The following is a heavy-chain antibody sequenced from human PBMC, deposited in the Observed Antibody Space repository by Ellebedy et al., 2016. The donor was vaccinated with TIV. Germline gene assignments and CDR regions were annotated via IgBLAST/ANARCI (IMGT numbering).Heavy chain of an antibody. V-gene: IGHV4-59*12. CDR2: IYHSGST. CDR1: GGSISSYY. J-gene: IGHJ3*02. Sequence: SETLSLXXTVSGGSISSYYWSWIRQPPGKGLEWIGYIYHSGSTYYNPSLKSRVTISVDRSKNQFSLKLSSVTAADTAVYYCARAVGTDDAFDIWGQGTMVTVSS. D-gene: IGHD5-12*01. CDR3: ARAVGTDDAFDI.